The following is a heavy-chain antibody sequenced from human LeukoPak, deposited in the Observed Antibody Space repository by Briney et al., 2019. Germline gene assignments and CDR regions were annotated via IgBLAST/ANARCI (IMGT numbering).Heavy chain of an antibody. CDR2: INIDGSST. J-gene: IGHJ4*02. Sequence: GGSLRLSCAAPGFTFSNYWMHWVRQAPGKGPVWVSRINIDGSSTSYADSVKGRFPISRDNAKNTLYLQMNSLRAEDTAVYYCARVGSLDTRGYWGQGTLVTVSS. V-gene: IGHV3-74*01. D-gene: IGHD1-1*01. CDR1: GFTFSNYW. CDR3: ARVGSLDTRGY.